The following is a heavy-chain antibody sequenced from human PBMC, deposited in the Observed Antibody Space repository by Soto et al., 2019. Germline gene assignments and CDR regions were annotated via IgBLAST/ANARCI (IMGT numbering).Heavy chain of an antibody. J-gene: IGHJ4*02. Sequence: QVQLQQWGAGLLKPSETLSLTCAVYGGSFSGYYWSWIRQPPGKGLEWIGEINHSGSTNYNPSLKRRVTISVDTSKNQFSLKLSSVTAADTAVYYCASRGYCSGGSCYSRVFDYWGQGTLVTVSS. CDR3: ASRGYCSGGSCYSRVFDY. D-gene: IGHD2-15*01. CDR1: GGSFSGYY. CDR2: INHSGST. V-gene: IGHV4-34*01.